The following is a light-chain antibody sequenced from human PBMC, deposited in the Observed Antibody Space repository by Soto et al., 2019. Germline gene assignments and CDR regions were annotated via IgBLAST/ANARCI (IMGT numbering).Light chain of an antibody. Sequence: QSALTQPASVSGSPGQSITISCTGTSSDVGDNNYVSCYQQHPGKAPKLMIYDVTHRPSGISNRFSGSKSGNTASLTISGLQAEDEADYYCSSYTSSSTLYVFGTGTKVTVL. CDR2: DVT. J-gene: IGLJ1*01. V-gene: IGLV2-14*01. CDR3: SSYTSSSTLYV. CDR1: SSDVGDNNY.